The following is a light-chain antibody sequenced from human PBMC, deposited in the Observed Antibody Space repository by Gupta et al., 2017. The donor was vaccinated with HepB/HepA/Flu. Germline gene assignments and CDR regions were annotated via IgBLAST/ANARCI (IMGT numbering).Light chain of an antibody. CDR2: AAS. V-gene: IGKV1-17*01. CDR1: QGISDH. CDR3: LQYDTYPCT. J-gene: IGKJ2*02. Sequence: DIQMTQSPSSLSASVGDRVTITCRESQGISDHLGWYQQKPGKAPKGLIFAASSFKRGVSSRFSGSGSGTEFSLTISSLQPEDFATYYCLQYDTYPCTFGQGTKLEIK.